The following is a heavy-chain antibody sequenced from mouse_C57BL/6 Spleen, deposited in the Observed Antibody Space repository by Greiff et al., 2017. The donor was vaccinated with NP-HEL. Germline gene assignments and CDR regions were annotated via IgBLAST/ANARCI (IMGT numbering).Heavy chain of an antibody. CDR3: AINYGSPFAY. D-gene: IGHD1-1*01. Sequence: QVQLQQSGAELVKPGASVKLSCKASGYTFTSYWMQWVKQRPGQGLEWIGEIDPSDSYTNYNQKFKGKATLTVDTSSCTAYMQLSSLTSEDSAVYYCAINYGSPFAYWGQGTLVTVSA. J-gene: IGHJ3*01. CDR2: IDPSDSYT. CDR1: GYTFTSYW. V-gene: IGHV1-50*01.